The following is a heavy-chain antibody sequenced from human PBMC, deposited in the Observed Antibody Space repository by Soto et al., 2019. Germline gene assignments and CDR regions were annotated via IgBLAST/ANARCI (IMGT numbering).Heavy chain of an antibody. V-gene: IGHV1-18*01. CDR1: GYTFPSYG. D-gene: IGHD1-26*01. J-gene: IGHJ4*02. CDR3: ARDLGGSYYAPVDY. Sequence: QVQLVQSGAEVKKPGASVKVSCKASGYTFPSYGISWVRQAPGQGLEWMGWISAYNGNTKYAQKLQGRVTMTTDTSTRTAYMELRSMRSDDTAVYYCARDLGGSYYAPVDYWGQGTLVTVSS. CDR2: ISAYNGNT.